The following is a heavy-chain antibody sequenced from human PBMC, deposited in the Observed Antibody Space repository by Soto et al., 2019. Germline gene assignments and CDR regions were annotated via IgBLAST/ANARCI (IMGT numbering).Heavy chain of an antibody. J-gene: IGHJ4*02. Sequence: GGSLRLSCAASGFTFSSNWMHWVRQAPGKGLVWVSRINSDGRDITYADSVKGRFTISRDNAKNTLYLQLNSLKTEDTAVYYCARPRGSAWSDTYFVYWGQGALVTVSS. D-gene: IGHD6-19*01. V-gene: IGHV3-74*01. CDR2: INSDGRDI. CDR3: ARPRGSAWSDTYFVY. CDR1: GFTFSSNW.